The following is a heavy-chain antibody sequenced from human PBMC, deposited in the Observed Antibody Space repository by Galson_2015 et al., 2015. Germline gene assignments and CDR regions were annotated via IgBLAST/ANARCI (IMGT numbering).Heavy chain of an antibody. J-gene: IGHJ4*02. D-gene: IGHD1-7*01. CDR3: ARHSSLGTDY. CDR2: IYNSGST. V-gene: IGHV4-59*08. CDR1: GGSISSYY. Sequence: ETLSLTCTDSGGSISSYYWTWIRQPPGKGLEWIGYIYNSGSTNYNPSLESRVTISEDTSKNQFSLNLRSVTAADTAVYYCARHSSLGTDYWGQGTLVTVSS.